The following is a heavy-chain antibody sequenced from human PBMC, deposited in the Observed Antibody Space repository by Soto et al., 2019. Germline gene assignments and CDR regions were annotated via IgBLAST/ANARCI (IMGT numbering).Heavy chain of an antibody. Sequence: QVQLQESGPGLVKPSQTLSLTCTVSGGSISSGGYYWSWIRQHPGKGLEWIGYIYYSGSTYYNPSLKSRVTISVDTSKNQFSLKLSSVTAADTAVYYCARDLLGVPATGLSMDVWGQGTTVTVSS. V-gene: IGHV4-31*03. CDR1: GGSISSGGYY. D-gene: IGHD2-2*01. CDR2: IYYSGST. CDR3: ARDLLGVPATGLSMDV. J-gene: IGHJ6*02.